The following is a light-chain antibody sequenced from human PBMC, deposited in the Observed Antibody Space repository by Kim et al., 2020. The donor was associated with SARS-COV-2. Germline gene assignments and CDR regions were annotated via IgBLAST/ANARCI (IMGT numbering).Light chain of an antibody. V-gene: IGLV2-14*03. Sequence: GQSITTSGTGTGSDVGHYNYVSWYQQHPGKAPKLMIYDVSNRHSGASDRFSGSKSDNTASLTISGLQAEDEADYYCSSYTSNSTYVFGTGTKVTVL. CDR3: SSYTSNSTYV. CDR2: DVS. J-gene: IGLJ1*01. CDR1: GSDVGHYNY.